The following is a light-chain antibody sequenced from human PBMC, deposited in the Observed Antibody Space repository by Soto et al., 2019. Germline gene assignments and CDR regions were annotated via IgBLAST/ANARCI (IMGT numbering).Light chain of an antibody. Sequence: EIVMTQSPATLSVSPGERATLSCRASQRISTNLAWYQQKPGQAPRLLISGASTRATGIPARFSGSGSGTEFTLTISSLQSEDFAVYYCQQYNSWPPLTFGGGTKVEIK. CDR1: QRISTN. CDR2: GAS. V-gene: IGKV3-15*01. J-gene: IGKJ4*01. CDR3: QQYNSWPPLT.